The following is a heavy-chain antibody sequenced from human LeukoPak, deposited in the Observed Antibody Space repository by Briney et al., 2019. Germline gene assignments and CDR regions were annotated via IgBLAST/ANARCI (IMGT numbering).Heavy chain of an antibody. J-gene: IGHJ4*02. D-gene: IGHD5-24*01. CDR3: ARSEMATFDY. V-gene: IGHV3-66*01. CDR1: GFTVSSNY. Sequence: GGSLRLSCAASGFTVSSNYMSWVRQAPGKGLEWVSVIYSGGSIYYADSVKGRFTISRDNSKNTLYLQMNSLRAEDTAVYYCARSEMATFDYWGQGTLVTVSS. CDR2: IYSGGSI.